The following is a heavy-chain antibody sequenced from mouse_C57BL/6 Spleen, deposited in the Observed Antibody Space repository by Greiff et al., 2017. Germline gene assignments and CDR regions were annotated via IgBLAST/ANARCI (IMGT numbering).Heavy chain of an antibody. CDR2: ISSGGSYT. Sequence: EVKVVESGGDLVKPGGSLKLSCAASGFTFSSYGMSWVRQTPDKRLEWVATISSGGSYTYYPDSVKGRFTISRDNAKNTLYLQMSSLKSEDTAMYYCARQGDYLAMDYWGQGTSVTVSS. CDR3: ARQGDYLAMDY. V-gene: IGHV5-6*01. J-gene: IGHJ4*01. CDR1: GFTFSSYG.